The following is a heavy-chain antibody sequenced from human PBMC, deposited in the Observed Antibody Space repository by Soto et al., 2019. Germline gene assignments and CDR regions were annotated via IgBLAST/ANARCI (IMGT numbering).Heavy chain of an antibody. D-gene: IGHD6-19*01. J-gene: IGHJ3*02. Sequence: SQTLSLTCALSGDSVPTNSAAWNVIRQSPSRGPEGLGRPYYRSKWYNDYAVSVESRITINPDTSKKQFSLQLNSVTCEDTAVYYCARDQGQWLGFDAFDIWGQVTMGTVSS. CDR1: GDSVPTNSAA. CDR2: PYYRSKWYN. V-gene: IGHV6-1*01. CDR3: ARDQGQWLGFDAFDI.